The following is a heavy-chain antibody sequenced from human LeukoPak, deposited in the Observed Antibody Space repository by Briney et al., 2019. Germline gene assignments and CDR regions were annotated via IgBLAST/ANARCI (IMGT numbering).Heavy chain of an antibody. V-gene: IGHV3-30*02. Sequence: GGSLRLSCAASGFTFSSYGMHWVRQAPGKGLEWVAFIRYDGSNKYYADSVKGRFTISRDNSKNTLYLQMNSLRAEDTAAYYCAKDEYYYDSSGYRSYYFDYWGQGTLVTVSS. J-gene: IGHJ4*02. CDR1: GFTFSSYG. D-gene: IGHD3-22*01. CDR3: AKDEYYYDSSGYRSYYFDY. CDR2: IRYDGSNK.